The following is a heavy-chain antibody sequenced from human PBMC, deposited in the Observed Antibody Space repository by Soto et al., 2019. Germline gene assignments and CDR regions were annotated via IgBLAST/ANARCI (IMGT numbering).Heavy chain of an antibody. CDR2: ISYDGSNK. CDR3: AATRRHSSSWYFDY. CDR1: GFTFSSYG. J-gene: IGHJ4*01. V-gene: IGHV3-30*03. D-gene: IGHD6-13*01. Sequence: QVQLVESGGGVVQPGRSLRLSCAASGFTFSSYGMHWVRQAPGKGLEWVAVISYDGSNKYYADSVKGRFTISRDNSKNTLYLLMNSLRAEDTAVYYCAATRRHSSSWYFDYWGQGTLVTVSS.